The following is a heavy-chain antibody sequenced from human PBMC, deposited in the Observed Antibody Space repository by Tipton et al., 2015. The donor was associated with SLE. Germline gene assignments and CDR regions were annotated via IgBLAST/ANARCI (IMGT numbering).Heavy chain of an antibody. CDR3: ARILLLGYCSSTSCYNWFDP. CDR2: INHSGST. D-gene: IGHD2-2*01. J-gene: IGHJ5*02. V-gene: IGHV4-38-2*02. CDR1: GYSISSGYY. Sequence: TLSLTCTVSGYSISSGYYWSWIRQPPGKGLEWIGEINHSGSTNYNPSLKSRVTISVDTAKNQFSLKMSSVTAADTAVYYCARILLLGYCSSTSCYNWFDPWGQGTLVTVSS.